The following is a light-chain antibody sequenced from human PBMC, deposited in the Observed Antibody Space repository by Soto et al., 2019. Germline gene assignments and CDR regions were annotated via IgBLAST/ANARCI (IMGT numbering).Light chain of an antibody. V-gene: IGKV3-20*01. CDR1: QSVSSSY. CDR2: GAS. CDR3: QQYGSSPPDT. Sequence: EIVLTQSPGTLSLSPGERATLSCRASQSVSSSYLAWYQQKPGQAPRLLIYGASSRATGIPDRFSGSGSGTDFTLTISRLEPKDFAVYYCQQYGSSPPDTFGQGTKVEIK. J-gene: IGKJ1*01.